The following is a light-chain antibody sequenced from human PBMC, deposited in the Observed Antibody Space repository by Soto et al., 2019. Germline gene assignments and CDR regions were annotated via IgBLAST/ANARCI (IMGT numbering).Light chain of an antibody. CDR2: AAS. Sequence: DIQLTQSPSSVSASVGDRVTITCRASQGLSSWLAWYQQKPGKAPKLLIYAASTLQSGVTSRFSGSGSGTDFTLTISSLQPEDFATYDCQQANIFPITFGQGTRLEIK. V-gene: IGKV1D-12*01. CDR3: QQANIFPIT. CDR1: QGLSSW. J-gene: IGKJ5*01.